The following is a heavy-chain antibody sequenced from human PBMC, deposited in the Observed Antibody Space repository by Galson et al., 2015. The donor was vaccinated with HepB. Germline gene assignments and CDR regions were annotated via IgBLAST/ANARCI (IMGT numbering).Heavy chain of an antibody. CDR3: ATQRRGCSGGSCFSYYYYGMDV. CDR1: GGSISSSSYY. J-gene: IGHJ6*02. CDR2: IYYSGST. D-gene: IGHD2-15*01. V-gene: IGHV4-39*01. Sequence: ETLSLTCTVSGGSISSSSYYWGWIRQPPGKGLEWIGSIYYSGSTYYNPSLKSRVTISVDTSKNQFSLKLSSVTAADTAVYYCATQRRGCSGGSCFSYYYYGMDVWGQGTTVTVSS.